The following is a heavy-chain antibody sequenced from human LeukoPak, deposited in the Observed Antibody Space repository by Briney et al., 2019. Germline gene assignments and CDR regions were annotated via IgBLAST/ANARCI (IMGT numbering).Heavy chain of an antibody. CDR3: ARQGYCTNGVCYTVYYYYGMDV. J-gene: IGHJ6*02. Sequence: PGGSLRLSCAASGFTFSSYWMSWVRQAPGKGLEWVANIKQDGSEKYYVDSVKGRFTISRDNAKNSLYLQMNSLRAEDTAVYYCARQGYCTNGVCYTVYYYYGMDVWGQGTTVTVSS. V-gene: IGHV3-7*01. CDR2: IKQDGSEK. CDR1: GFTFSSYW. D-gene: IGHD2-8*01.